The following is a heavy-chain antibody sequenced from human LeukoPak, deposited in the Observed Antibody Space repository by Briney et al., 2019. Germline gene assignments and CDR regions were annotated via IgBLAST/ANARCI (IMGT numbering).Heavy chain of an antibody. D-gene: IGHD4-17*01. CDR1: GGSISSYY. CDR3: ARAGYGYGDYYYYYYMDL. V-gene: IGHV4-59*01. J-gene: IGHJ6*03. CDR2: IYYSGST. Sequence: PSETLSLTCTVSGGSISSYYWSWIRQPPGKGLEWIGYIYYSGSTNYNPSLKSRVTISVDTSKNQFSLKLSSVTAADTAVYYCARAGYGYGDYYYYYYMDLWGKGTTVTVSS.